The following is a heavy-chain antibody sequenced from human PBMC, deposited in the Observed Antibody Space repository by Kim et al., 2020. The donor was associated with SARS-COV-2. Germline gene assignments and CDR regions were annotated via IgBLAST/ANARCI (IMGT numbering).Heavy chain of an antibody. D-gene: IGHD2-8*01. Sequence: GGSLRLSCAASGFTFSDSSMHWVRQASEKGLEWVGRIRSKANSYATGYAASVKGRFTISRDDSENTAYLQMHSLKTEDTAVYYCIRRLPNRGDDYWGQGT. CDR3: IRRLPNRGDDY. J-gene: IGHJ4*02. CDR1: GFTFSDSS. CDR2: IRSKANSYAT. V-gene: IGHV3-73*01.